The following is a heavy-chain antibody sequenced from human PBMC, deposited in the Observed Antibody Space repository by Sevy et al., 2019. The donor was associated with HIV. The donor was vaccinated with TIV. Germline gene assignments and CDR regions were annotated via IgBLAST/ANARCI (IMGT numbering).Heavy chain of an antibody. CDR2: II. Sequence: GGSLRLSCAASGFTFSSYSMNWVRQAPGKGLEWVSYIIYYADSVKGRFTISRDNAKNSLYLQMNSLRDEDTAVYYCARDRTTGTTLAPFDYWGQGTLVTVSS. CDR1: GFTFSSYS. D-gene: IGHD1-1*01. J-gene: IGHJ4*02. V-gene: IGHV3-48*02. CDR3: ARDRTTGTTLAPFDY.